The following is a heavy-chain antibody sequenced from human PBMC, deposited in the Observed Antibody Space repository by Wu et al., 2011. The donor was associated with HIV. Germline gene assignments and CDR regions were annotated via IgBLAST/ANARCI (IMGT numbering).Heavy chain of an antibody. CDR2: INPNSGDT. D-gene: IGHD2-21*01. CDR1: GYTFTDYY. Sequence: QVQLMQSGAELKKPGASVKVSCKASGYTFTDYYMHWVRQAPGQGLEWMGWINPNSGDTKYAQKFQGRVTMTGDTSISTAYMELTSLRSDDTAVYYCARPDCGGPCYPGDYWGQGTPVTVSS. CDR3: ARPDCGGPCYPGDY. J-gene: IGHJ4*02. V-gene: IGHV1-2*02.